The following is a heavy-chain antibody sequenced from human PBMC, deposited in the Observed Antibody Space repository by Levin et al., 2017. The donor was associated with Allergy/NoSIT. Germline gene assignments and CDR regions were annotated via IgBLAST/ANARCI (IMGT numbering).Heavy chain of an antibody. Sequence: SVKVSCKASGGTFSSYAISWVRQAPGQGLEWMGGIIPIFGTANYAQKFQGRVTITADESTSTAYMELSSLRSEDTAVYYCARGLHYDFWSGYSGWFDPWGQGTLVTVSS. V-gene: IGHV1-69*13. CDR1: GGTFSSYA. CDR3: ARGLHYDFWSGYSGWFDP. D-gene: IGHD3-3*01. J-gene: IGHJ5*02. CDR2: IIPIFGTA.